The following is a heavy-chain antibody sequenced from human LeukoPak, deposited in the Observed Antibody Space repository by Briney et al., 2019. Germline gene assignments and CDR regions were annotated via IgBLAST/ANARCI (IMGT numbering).Heavy chain of an antibody. V-gene: IGHV3-30*03. Sequence: GRSLRLSCAASGFTFSSYGIHWVRQAPGNGLEWVAVISYNGSNKYYADSVKGRFTISRDNSKNALYLQMNSLRAEDTAVYYCVVANTDAFDIWGQGTMVTVSS. CDR3: VVANTDAFDI. D-gene: IGHD5-12*01. CDR1: GFTFSSYG. J-gene: IGHJ3*02. CDR2: ISYNGSNK.